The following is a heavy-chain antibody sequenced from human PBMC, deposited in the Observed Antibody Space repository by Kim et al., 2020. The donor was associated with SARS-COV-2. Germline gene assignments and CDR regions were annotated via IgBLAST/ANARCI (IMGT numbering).Heavy chain of an antibody. V-gene: IGHV3-43*01. CDR3: AKNGEVGATSYYFGMDV. J-gene: IGHJ6*02. D-gene: IGHD1-26*01. Sequence: VKGRFTISRDNSKNALYLHMSSLRTEDTALYYCAKNGEVGATSYYFGMDVWGQGTTVTVSS.